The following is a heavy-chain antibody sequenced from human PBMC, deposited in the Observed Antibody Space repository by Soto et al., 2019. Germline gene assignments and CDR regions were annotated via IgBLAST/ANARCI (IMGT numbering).Heavy chain of an antibody. CDR1: GYTFTSYG. CDR3: ARVPNERMGWFDP. J-gene: IGHJ5*02. CDR2: ISAYNGTT. Sequence: QVQLVQSGVEVKKPGASVKVSCKASGYTFTSYGISWVRQAPGQGLEWMAWISAYNGTTKYAQKVQGRVTMTTDTSTSTAYMELRSLRSDDTAVYYCARVPNERMGWFDPWGQGTMVNVSS. V-gene: IGHV1-18*01. D-gene: IGHD2-8*01.